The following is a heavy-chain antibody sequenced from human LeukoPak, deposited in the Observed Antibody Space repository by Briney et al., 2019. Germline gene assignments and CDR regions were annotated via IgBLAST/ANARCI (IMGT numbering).Heavy chain of an antibody. CDR3: ARGYYDYVWGSYRPEPYYYYGMDV. J-gene: IGHJ6*02. CDR1: GFTFSSYA. CDR2: ISSNGGST. Sequence: GGSLRLSCAASGFTFSSYAMHWVRQAPGKGLEYVSAISSNGGSTYYANSVKGRFTISRDNSKNTLYLQMGSLRAEDMAVYYCARGYYDYVWGSYRPEPYYYYGMDVWGQGTTVTVSS. D-gene: IGHD3-16*02. V-gene: IGHV3-64*01.